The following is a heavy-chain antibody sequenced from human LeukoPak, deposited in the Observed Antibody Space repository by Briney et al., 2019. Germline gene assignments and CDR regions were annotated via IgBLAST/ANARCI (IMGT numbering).Heavy chain of an antibody. V-gene: IGHV3-66*02. CDR3: ARESGYCRTTSCPFGY. CDR2: IYNVGTT. J-gene: IGHJ4*02. Sequence: GGSLRLACAASGFTVSYSYMTWVRQAPGKGLEWVSVIYNVGTTEYADSVWGRFTISRDNSKNTLYLRMNGLRPEDTAVYYCARESGYCRTTSCPFGYWGQGTLVTVSS. CDR1: GFTVSYSY. D-gene: IGHD2-2*01.